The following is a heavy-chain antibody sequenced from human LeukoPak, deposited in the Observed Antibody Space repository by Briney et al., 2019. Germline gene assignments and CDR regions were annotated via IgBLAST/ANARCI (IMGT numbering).Heavy chain of an antibody. J-gene: IGHJ4*02. CDR3: ARGAVAGQMGIDY. D-gene: IGHD6-19*01. V-gene: IGHV1-2*02. CDR2: IKPNSGGT. Sequence: ASVKVSCKASGYTFTGYYMHWVRQAPGQGLEWMGWIKPNSGGTNYAQKLQGRVTMTTDTSTSTAYMELRSLRSDDTAVYYCARGAVAGQMGIDYWGQGTLVTVSS. CDR1: GYTFTGYY.